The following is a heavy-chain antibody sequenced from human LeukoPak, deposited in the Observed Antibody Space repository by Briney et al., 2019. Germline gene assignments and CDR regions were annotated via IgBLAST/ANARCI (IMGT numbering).Heavy chain of an antibody. CDR2: IYHSGST. CDR1: GGSISSSNW. CDR3: ARHPIYMVRGVIVESLLGYMDV. D-gene: IGHD3-10*01. J-gene: IGHJ6*03. Sequence: SGTLSLTCAVSGGSISSSNWRSWVRQPPGKGLEWIGEIYHSGSTNYNPSLKSRVTISVDKSKNQFSLKLSSVTAADTAVYYCARHPIYMVRGVIVESLLGYMDVWGKGTTVTVSS. V-gene: IGHV4-4*02.